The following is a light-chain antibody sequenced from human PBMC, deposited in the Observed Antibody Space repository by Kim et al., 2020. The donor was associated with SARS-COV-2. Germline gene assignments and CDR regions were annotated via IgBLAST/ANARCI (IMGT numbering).Light chain of an antibody. CDR3: SSYTSSSTLWV. CDR1: SSDVGGYNY. CDR2: EVS. V-gene: IGLV2-14*01. Sequence: QSALTQPASVSGSPGQSITISCTGTSSDVGGYNYVSWYQQHPGKAPKLMIYEVSNRPSGVSNRFSGYKSGNTASLTISRLQAEDEADYYCSSYTSSSTLWVFGGGTQLTV. J-gene: IGLJ3*02.